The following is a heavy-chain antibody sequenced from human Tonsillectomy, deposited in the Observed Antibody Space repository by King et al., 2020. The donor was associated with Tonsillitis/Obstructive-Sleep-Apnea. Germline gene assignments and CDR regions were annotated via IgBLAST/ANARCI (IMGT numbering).Heavy chain of an antibody. D-gene: IGHD2-2*01. Sequence: VQLVESGGGLVQPGRSLRLSCAASGFTFDDYAMHWVRQAPGKGLEWVSGISWNSDTLAYADSVKGRFTISRDNAKQSLYLHMNSLRPEDTALYYCTKPLGSTSYYYYYMDVWGKGPTVTVS. CDR1: GFTFDDYA. V-gene: IGHV3-9*01. CDR2: ISWNSDTL. CDR3: TKPLGSTSYYYYYMDV. J-gene: IGHJ6*03.